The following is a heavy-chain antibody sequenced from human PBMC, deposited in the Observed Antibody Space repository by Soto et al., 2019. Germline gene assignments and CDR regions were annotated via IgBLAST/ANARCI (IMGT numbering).Heavy chain of an antibody. V-gene: IGHV1-3*01. CDR3: ARDQGGTYYDYVWGSYRPASFDY. Sequence: QVQLVQSGAEVKKPGASVKVSCKASGYTFTSYAMHWVRQAPGQRLEWMGWINAGNGNTKYSQKFQGRVTITRDTSASTAYMELSSLRCEDTAVYYGARDQGGTYYDYVWGSYRPASFDYWGQGTLVTVSS. D-gene: IGHD3-16*02. CDR2: INAGNGNT. CDR1: GYTFTSYA. J-gene: IGHJ4*02.